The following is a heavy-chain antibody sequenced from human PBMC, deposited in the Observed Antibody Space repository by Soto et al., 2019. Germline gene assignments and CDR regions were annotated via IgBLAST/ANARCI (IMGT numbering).Heavy chain of an antibody. Sequence: SCEASGFSINSYTMNWVRQAPGKGLEWVSSIGSYSSYMFYADSVKGRFTISRDNAKNSLYLQMNSLRAEDTAVYYCASPKGGAYDIWGQGTMVTVSS. J-gene: IGHJ3*02. V-gene: IGHV3-21*01. CDR3: ASPKGGAYDI. CDR1: GFSINSYT. CDR2: IGSYSSYM. D-gene: IGHD3-16*01.